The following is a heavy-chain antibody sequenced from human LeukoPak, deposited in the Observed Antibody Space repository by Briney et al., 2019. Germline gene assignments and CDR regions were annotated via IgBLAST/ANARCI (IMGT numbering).Heavy chain of an antibody. J-gene: IGHJ3*02. V-gene: IGHV3-9*01. Sequence: GGSLRLSCAASGFTFDDHAMHWVRQAPGKGLEWVSGISWNSGSIGYADSVKGRFTIYRDNAKNSLYLQMNSLRAEDTALYYCAKDIGFGELLEAFDIWGQGTMVTVSS. CDR3: AKDIGFGELLEAFDI. CDR1: GFTFDDHA. CDR2: ISWNSGSI. D-gene: IGHD3-10*01.